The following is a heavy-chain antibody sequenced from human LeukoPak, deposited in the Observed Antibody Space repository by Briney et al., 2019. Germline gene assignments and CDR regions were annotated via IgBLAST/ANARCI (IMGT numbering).Heavy chain of an antibody. CDR3: ARTVEQQLVSGYYFDY. D-gene: IGHD6-13*01. J-gene: IGHJ4*02. Sequence: GGSLRLSCAASGFTFSNAWMSWVRQAPGKGLEWVGRIKSKTDGGTTDYAAPVKGRFTISRDDSQNTLYLQMNSLKTEDTAVYYCARTVEQQLVSGYYFDYWGQGTLVTVSS. CDR1: GFTFSNAW. V-gene: IGHV3-15*01. CDR2: IKSKTDGGTT.